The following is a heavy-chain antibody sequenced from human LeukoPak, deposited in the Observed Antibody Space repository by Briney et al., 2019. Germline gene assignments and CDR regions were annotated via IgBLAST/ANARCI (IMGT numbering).Heavy chain of an antibody. V-gene: IGHV1-3*01. D-gene: IGHD2-15*01. Sequence: ASVKVSCKASGYTFTSYAMHWVRQAPGQRLEWMGWINAGNGNTKYSQKFQGRVTITRDTSASTAYMELSSLRSEDTAVYHCARDGGYCSGGSCYPSGMDVWGQGTTVTVSS. CDR3: ARDGGYCSGGSCYPSGMDV. J-gene: IGHJ6*01. CDR1: GYTFTSYA. CDR2: INAGNGNT.